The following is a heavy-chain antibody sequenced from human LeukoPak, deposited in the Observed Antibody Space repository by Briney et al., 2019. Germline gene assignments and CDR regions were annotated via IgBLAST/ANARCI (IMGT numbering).Heavy chain of an antibody. CDR2: ISYDGSNK. V-gene: IGHV3-30*04. Sequence: GGSLRLSCAASGFTFSSYAMHWVRQAPGKGLEWVAVISYDGSNKYYADSVKGRFTISRDNSKNTLYLQMNSLRAEDTAVYYCARLYYYGSPVDYWGQGTLVTVSS. J-gene: IGHJ4*02. CDR1: GFTFSSYA. D-gene: IGHD3-22*01. CDR3: ARLYYYGSPVDY.